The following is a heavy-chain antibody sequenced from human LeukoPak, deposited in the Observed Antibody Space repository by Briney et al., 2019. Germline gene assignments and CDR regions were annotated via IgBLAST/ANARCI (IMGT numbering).Heavy chain of an antibody. CDR3: ARRYYYNLGSFPFDS. D-gene: IGHD3-10*01. J-gene: IGHJ4*02. CDR2: IHNSGTT. CDR1: GGPFSGYF. Sequence: SETLSLACAVSGGPFSGYFWSWIRQSSGKGLEWIGEIHNSGTTNYNPSLNSRVTISEDTSKNQFYLNLSSVTAADTAVYYCARRYYYNLGSFPFDSWGQGTLVTVSS. V-gene: IGHV4-34*01.